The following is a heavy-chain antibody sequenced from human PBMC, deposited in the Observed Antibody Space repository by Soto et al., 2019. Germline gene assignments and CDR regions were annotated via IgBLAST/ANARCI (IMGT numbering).Heavy chain of an antibody. CDR2: ISYDGSNE. Sequence: GGSLRLSCAASGFTFSTYGMHWVRQAPGKGLEWVAVISYDGSNEYYGDSVKGRFTISRDNSKNTLYLQMNSLRAEDSAVYYCAKAQYSRTGIIFDYWGQGTLVTVSS. D-gene: IGHD1-26*01. CDR3: AKAQYSRTGIIFDY. J-gene: IGHJ4*02. V-gene: IGHV3-30*18. CDR1: GFTFSTYG.